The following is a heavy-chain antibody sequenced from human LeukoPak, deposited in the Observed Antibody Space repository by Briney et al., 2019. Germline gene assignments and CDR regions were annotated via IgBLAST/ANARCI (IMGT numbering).Heavy chain of an antibody. CDR3: AKSIRGAYTSH. J-gene: IGHJ4*02. D-gene: IGHD3-10*01. V-gene: IGHV3-48*03. CDR1: GFTFSSYE. CDR2: ITTSGSTM. Sequence: GGSLRLSCAASGFTFSSYEMNWVRQAPGKGLEWVSYITTSGSTMYYADSVKGRFTISRDNAENSLYLQMNSLRAEDTAVYYCAKSIRGAYTSHWGQGTLVTVYS.